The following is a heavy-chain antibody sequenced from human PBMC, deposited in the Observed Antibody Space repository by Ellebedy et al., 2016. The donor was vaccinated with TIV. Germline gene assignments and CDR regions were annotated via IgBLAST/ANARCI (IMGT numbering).Heavy chain of an antibody. CDR1: GFTFSSYA. CDR2: ISGSGGST. CDR3: AKVARIAVAGIWLPFDY. D-gene: IGHD6-19*01. J-gene: IGHJ4*02. Sequence: PGGSLRLSCAASGFTFSSYAMSRVRQAPGKGLEWVSAISGSGGSTYYADSVKGRFTISRDNSKNTLYLQMNSLRAEDTAVYYCAKVARIAVAGIWLPFDYWGQGTLVTVSS. V-gene: IGHV3-23*01.